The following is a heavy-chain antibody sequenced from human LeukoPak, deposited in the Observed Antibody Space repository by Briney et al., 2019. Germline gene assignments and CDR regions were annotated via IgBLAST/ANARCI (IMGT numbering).Heavy chain of an antibody. V-gene: IGHV3-30-3*01. CDR2: ISYDGSNK. D-gene: IGHD6-6*01. CDR1: GFTFSSYA. J-gene: IGHJ4*02. CDR3: ARDQSYSSSSIGY. Sequence: GGSLRLSCAASGFTFSSYAMHWVRQAPGKGLEWVAVISYDGSNKYYADSVKGRFTISRDNSKNTLYLQMNSLRAEDTAVYYRARDQSYSSSSIGYWGQGTLVTVSS.